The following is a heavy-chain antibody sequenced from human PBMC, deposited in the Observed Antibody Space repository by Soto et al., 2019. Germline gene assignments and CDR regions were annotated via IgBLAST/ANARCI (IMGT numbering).Heavy chain of an antibody. CDR2: ISGSGGST. J-gene: IGHJ4*02. D-gene: IGHD2-2*01. CDR3: AKVSRGIGVVPAALN. CDR1: GHTFHNYA. Sequence: EVQLLESGGGLVQPGGSLRLSCVASGHTFHNYAMSWVRQAPGKGREWVSGISGSGGSTYYADPVRGRFTISRDDSKNTLYLKMNSLRAEDTAVYYCAKVSRGIGVVPAALNWGQGTLVTVSS. V-gene: IGHV3-23*01.